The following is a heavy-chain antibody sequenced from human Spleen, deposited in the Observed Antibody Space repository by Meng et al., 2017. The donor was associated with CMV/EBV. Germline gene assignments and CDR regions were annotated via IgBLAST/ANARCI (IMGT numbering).Heavy chain of an antibody. CDR1: GFTFNSFI. CDR3: ARDSLELENGWFDP. CDR2: ISSTSYYI. Sequence: ASGFTFNSFIMKWFRQAPGKGLEWVSSISSTSYYIYYADSVKGRFTISRDNAKNSLYLQMNSLRAEDTAVYFCARDSLELENGWFDPWGQGTLVTVSS. V-gene: IGHV3-21*01. J-gene: IGHJ5*02. D-gene: IGHD1-1*01.